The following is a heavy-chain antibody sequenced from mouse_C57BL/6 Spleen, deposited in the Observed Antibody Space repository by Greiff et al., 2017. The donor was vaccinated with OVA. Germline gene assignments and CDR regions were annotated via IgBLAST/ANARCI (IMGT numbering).Heavy chain of an antibody. Sequence: EVKLMESGPGLVKPSQSLSLTCSVTGYSITSGYYWNWIRQFPGNKLEWMGYISYDGSNNYNPSLKNRISITRDTSKNQFFLKLNSVTTEDTATYYCARRGGRNYAMDYWGQGTSVTVSS. CDR1: GYSITSGYY. CDR2: ISYDGSN. J-gene: IGHJ4*01. V-gene: IGHV3-6*01. CDR3: ARRGGRNYAMDY.